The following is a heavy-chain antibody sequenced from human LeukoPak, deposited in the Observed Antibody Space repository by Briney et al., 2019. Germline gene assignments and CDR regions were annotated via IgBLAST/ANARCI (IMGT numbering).Heavy chain of an antibody. Sequence: GGSLRLSCAASGFTFSRYGMNWVRQAPGKGLEWVSYISSSTTIFYADSVKGRFTISRDNSKNSLYLQMNSLRAEDTAVYYCARVPYGYYFDYWGQGTLVTVSS. CDR2: ISSSTTI. V-gene: IGHV3-48*01. J-gene: IGHJ4*02. CDR3: ARVPYGYYFDY. CDR1: GFTFSRYG. D-gene: IGHD3-10*01.